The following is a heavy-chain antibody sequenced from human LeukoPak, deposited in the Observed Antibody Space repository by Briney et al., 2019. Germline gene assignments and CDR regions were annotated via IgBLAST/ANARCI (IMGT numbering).Heavy chain of an antibody. J-gene: IGHJ3*02. CDR3: AREGVDSYDDAFDI. V-gene: IGHV1-18*01. Sequence: ASVKVSCKASGYTFTNYGISWVRQAPGQGLEGLGWISTYNGNTNYAQKFQGRVTMTTDTSTSTAYMELRSLRSDDTAVYYCAREGVDSYDDAFDIWGQGTMVTVSS. CDR2: ISTYNGNT. D-gene: IGHD5-12*01. CDR1: GYTFTNYG.